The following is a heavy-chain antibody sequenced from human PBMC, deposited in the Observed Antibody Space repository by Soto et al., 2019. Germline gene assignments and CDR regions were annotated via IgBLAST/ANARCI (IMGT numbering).Heavy chain of an antibody. V-gene: IGHV4-30-4*01. D-gene: IGHD3-10*01. CDR1: GGSISSGDYY. CDR3: ARARAVLNWFDP. J-gene: IGHJ5*02. CDR2: IYYSGST. Sequence: SETLSLTCTVSGGSISSGDYYWSWIRQPPGKGLEWIGYIYYSGSTYYNPSLKSRVTISVDTSKNQFSLKLSSVTAADTAVYYCARARAVLNWFDPWGQGTLVTVSS.